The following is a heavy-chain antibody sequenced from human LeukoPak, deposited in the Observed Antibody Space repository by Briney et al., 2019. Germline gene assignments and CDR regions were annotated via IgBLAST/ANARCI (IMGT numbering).Heavy chain of an antibody. CDR3: AGSFGGVTIVRFDP. CDR2: IRYDGSNK. V-gene: IGHV3-30*02. J-gene: IGHJ5*02. Sequence: GGSLRLSCAASGFTFSSYGMHWVRQAPGKGLEWVAFIRYDGSNKYYADSVKGRFTISRDNSKNTLYLQMNSLRTEDTAVYYCAGSFGGVTIVRFDPWGQGTLVTVSS. D-gene: IGHD3-16*01. CDR1: GFTFSSYG.